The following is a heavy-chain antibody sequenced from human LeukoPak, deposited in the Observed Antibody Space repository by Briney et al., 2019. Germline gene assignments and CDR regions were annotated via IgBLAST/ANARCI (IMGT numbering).Heavy chain of an antibody. D-gene: IGHD5-12*01. V-gene: IGHV3-73*01. CDR1: GFTFSGSA. CDR3: TRPIVATTSDFDY. J-gene: IGHJ4*02. Sequence: GGSLRLSCAASGFTFSGSAMHWVRQTSGKGLEWVGRIRNKANTYATAYAASVKGRFTISRDDSKNTAYLQMNSLRTEDTAVSYCTRPIVATTSDFDYGGQGTLVTVSS. CDR2: IRNKANTYAT.